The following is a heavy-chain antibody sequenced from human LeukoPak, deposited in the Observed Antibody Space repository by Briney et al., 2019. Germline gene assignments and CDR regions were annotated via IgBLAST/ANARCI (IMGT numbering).Heavy chain of an antibody. CDR3: ARDGVLPSTVTTFDY. CDR2: IKQDGSEE. Sequence: GGPLRLSCAASGFTFSSYWMSWVRQAPGKGLEWVANIKQDGSEEYYVDSVKGRFTISRDNAKNSLYLQMNSLRAEDTAVYYCARDGVLPSTVTTFDYWGQGTLVTVSS. J-gene: IGHJ4*02. CDR1: GFTFSSYW. D-gene: IGHD4-17*01. V-gene: IGHV3-7*01.